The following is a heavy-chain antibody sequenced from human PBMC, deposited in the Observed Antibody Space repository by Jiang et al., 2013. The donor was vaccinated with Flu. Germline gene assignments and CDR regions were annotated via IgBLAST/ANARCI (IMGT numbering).Heavy chain of an antibody. CDR2: INPKSGGT. V-gene: IGHV1-2*02. CDR3: ARDNYYSALDQ. D-gene: IGHD3-22*01. Sequence: SGAEVKNPGASVKVSCAASGYTFTGHYIHWVRQAPGQGLEWMGWINPKSGGTNYPQKFKGRVALTRDTSISTVYMELSNLEFFDTAVYYCARDNYYSALDQWGQGTLLTVSS. CDR1: GYTFTGHY. J-gene: IGHJ4*02.